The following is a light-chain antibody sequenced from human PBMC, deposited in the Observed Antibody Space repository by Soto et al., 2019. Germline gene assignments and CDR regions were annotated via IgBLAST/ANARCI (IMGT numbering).Light chain of an antibody. CDR3: QQYDDRPLT. V-gene: IGKV1-33*01. CDR1: QDISNY. CDR2: AAS. J-gene: IGKJ4*01. Sequence: DIQMTQSPSSLSASVGDRVTITCQASQDISNYINWYQQKPGKAPQLLIYAASNLETGVPSRFSGSGSVTDFTLTISSLQPGDLGTYFCQQYDDRPLTFGGGTKVELK.